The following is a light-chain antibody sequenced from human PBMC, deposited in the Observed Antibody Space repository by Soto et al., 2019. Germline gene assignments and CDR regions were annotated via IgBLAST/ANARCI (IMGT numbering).Light chain of an antibody. CDR1: QSVSSSY. CDR2: GAS. CDR3: QQYGSSLWT. Sequence: EIVLSQSPGTLSLSPGERATLSCRASQSVSSSYLAWYQQKPGQAPRLLIYGASSRATGIPDRFSGSGSGTDFTLTISRLEPEDFAVYYCQQYGSSLWTFGQGPEVEIK. J-gene: IGKJ1*01. V-gene: IGKV3-20*01.